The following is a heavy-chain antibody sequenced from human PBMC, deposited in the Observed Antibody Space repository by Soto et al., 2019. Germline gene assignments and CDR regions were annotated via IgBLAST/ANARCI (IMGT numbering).Heavy chain of an antibody. V-gene: IGHV3-33*01. CDR3: ARDASYYSLWSGYYPSRNGMDV. J-gene: IGHJ6*02. CDR1: GFTFSSFG. Sequence: QVQVVESGGGVVQPGRSLRLSCAASGFTFSSFGMHWVRQAPGKGLEWVSLIWYDGSKKSYGDSVKGRFTISRYNSRNTVYLQMNSLSADDTAVYYCARDASYYSLWSGYYPSRNGMDVWGQGTTVTVSS. CDR2: IWYDGSKK. D-gene: IGHD3-3*01.